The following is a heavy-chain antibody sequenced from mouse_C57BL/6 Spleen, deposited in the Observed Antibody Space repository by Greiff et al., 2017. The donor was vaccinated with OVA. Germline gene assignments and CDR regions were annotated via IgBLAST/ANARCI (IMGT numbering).Heavy chain of an antibody. J-gene: IGHJ3*01. CDR2: ISDGGSYT. V-gene: IGHV5-4*01. CDR1: GFTFSSYA. CDR3: ARDPYYGSSYSAS. Sequence: DVKLQESGGGLVKPGGSLKLSCAASGFTFSSYAMSWVRQTPEKRLEWVATISDGGSYTYYPDNVKGRFTISRDNAKNNLYLQMSHLKSEDTAMYYCARDPYYGSSYSASWGQGTLVTVSA. D-gene: IGHD1-1*01.